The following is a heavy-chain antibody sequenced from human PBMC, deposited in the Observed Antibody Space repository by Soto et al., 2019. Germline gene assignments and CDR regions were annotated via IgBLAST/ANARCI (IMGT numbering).Heavy chain of an antibody. CDR2: INHSGST. CDR1: GGSFSGYY. Sequence: QVQLQQWGAGLLKPSETLSLTCAVYGGSFSGYYWSWIRQPPGKGLEWLGEINHSGSTNYNPSLKSRVTISVDTSKNQFSLRLSSVTAADTAVYYCARGRRHSSSSGFDYWGQGTLVTVSS. V-gene: IGHV4-34*01. CDR3: ARGRRHSSSSGFDY. D-gene: IGHD6-6*01. J-gene: IGHJ4*02.